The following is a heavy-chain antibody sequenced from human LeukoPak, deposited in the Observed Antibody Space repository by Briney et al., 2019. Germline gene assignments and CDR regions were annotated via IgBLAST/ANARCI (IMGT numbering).Heavy chain of an antibody. CDR3: ARDPYDTSANDAFDI. Sequence: SQTLSLTCTVSGGSISSGTYYWNWIRQPAGKRLEWIGRIYTTGRTNYNPSLKSRVTISVDTSKNQFSLNLTSVTAADTAMYYCARDPYDTSANDAFDIWGQGTMVSVS. D-gene: IGHD3-22*01. J-gene: IGHJ3*02. V-gene: IGHV4-61*02. CDR1: GGSISSGTYY. CDR2: IYTTGRT.